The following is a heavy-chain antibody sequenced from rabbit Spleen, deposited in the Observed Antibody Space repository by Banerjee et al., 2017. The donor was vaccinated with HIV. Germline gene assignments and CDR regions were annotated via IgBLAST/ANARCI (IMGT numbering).Heavy chain of an antibody. CDR3: ARDTSSSFSSYGMDL. D-gene: IGHD1-1*01. Sequence: QEQLVEYGGDLVQPEGSLTLTCKASGFPFSEKAVMCWVRQVPGKGLTWIACIYTGVSGSTYYASWATGRFTITKTSSTTVTLQMTSLTVADTATYFCARDTSSSFSSYGMDLWGQGTLVTVS. CDR1: GFPFSEKAV. J-gene: IGHJ6*01. CDR2: IYTGVSGST. V-gene: IGHV1S45*01.